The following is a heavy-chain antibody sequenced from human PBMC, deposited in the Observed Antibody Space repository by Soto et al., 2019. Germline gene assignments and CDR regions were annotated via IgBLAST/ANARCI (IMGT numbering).Heavy chain of an antibody. D-gene: IGHD2-15*01. Sequence: QVQLLQSGAEVKEPGASVQGSCTASGYNFVTFGVSWVRQAPGQGLEWMGWITPDNGNTNYAQKFQGRATMTTDTCTSTADMEVRSLRFDFAAVDYCETLAPWAGASCYALPLDLCGQGAQVTVSS. CDR2: ITPDNGNT. V-gene: IGHV1-18*01. J-gene: IGHJ5*02. CDR1: GYNFVTFG. CDR3: ETLAPWAGASCYALPLDL.